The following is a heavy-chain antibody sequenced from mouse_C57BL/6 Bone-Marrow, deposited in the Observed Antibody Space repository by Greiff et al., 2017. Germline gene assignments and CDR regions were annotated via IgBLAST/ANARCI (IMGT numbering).Heavy chain of an antibody. J-gene: IGHJ3*01. Sequence: VQGVESGAELARPGASVKLSCKASGYTFTSYGISWVKQRTGQGLEWIGEIYPRSGNTYYNEKFKGKATLTADKSSSTAYMELRSLTSEDSAVYFCARRGGNFAYWGQGTLVTVSA. CDR2: IYPRSGNT. CDR3: ARRGGNFAY. V-gene: IGHV1-81*01. D-gene: IGHD1-1*02. CDR1: GYTFTSYG.